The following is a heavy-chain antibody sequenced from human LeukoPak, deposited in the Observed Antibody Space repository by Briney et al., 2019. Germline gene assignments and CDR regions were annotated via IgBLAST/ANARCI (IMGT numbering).Heavy chain of an antibody. CDR3: ARDGYYYGSGSQILDY. V-gene: IGHV4-61*02. Sequence: PSETLSLTCNVSGGSISSGSYYWSWIRQPAGKGLEWIGRIYTSGSTNYNPSLKSRVTMSVDTSKNQFSLKLSSVTAADTAVYYCARDGYYYGSGSQILDYWGQGTLVTVSS. CDR1: GGSISSGSYY. J-gene: IGHJ4*02. D-gene: IGHD3-10*01. CDR2: IYTSGST.